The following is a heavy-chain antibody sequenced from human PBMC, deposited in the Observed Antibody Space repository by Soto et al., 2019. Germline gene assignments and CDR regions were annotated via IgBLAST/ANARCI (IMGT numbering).Heavy chain of an antibody. V-gene: IGHV4-34*01. CDR1: GGSFSGYY. CDR3: ARGGYDYVWGSYRLGGMDV. J-gene: IGHJ6*02. Sequence: PSETLSLTCAVYGGSFSGYYWSWIRQPPGKGLEWIGEINHSGSTNYNPSLKSRVTISVDTSKNQFSLQLNSVTPEDTAVYYCARGGYDYVWGSYRLGGMDVWGQGTTVTVSS. CDR2: INHSGST. D-gene: IGHD3-16*02.